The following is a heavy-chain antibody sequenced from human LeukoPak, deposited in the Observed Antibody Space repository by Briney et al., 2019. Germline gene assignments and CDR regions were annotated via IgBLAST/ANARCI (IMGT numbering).Heavy chain of an antibody. CDR1: GFTFTSYT. CDR3: ARSRIEVAGTGSFDF. D-gene: IGHD6-19*01. CDR2: FTSGNSYI. J-gene: IGHJ3*01. Sequence: GGSLRLSCEASGFTFTSYTMNWVRQAPGKGLEWVSSFTSGNSYIYYADSVQGRFTMSRDNAKNSLYLQTNSLRAEDTAVYFCARSRIEVAGTGSFDFWGQWTMVTVSS. V-gene: IGHV3-21*01.